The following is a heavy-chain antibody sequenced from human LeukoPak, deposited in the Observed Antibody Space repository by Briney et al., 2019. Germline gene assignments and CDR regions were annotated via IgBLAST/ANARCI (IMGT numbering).Heavy chain of an antibody. D-gene: IGHD2-2*01. CDR3: AKEPREYCSSTSCPNWFDL. Sequence: GGSLRLSCAASGVTFYSYAMSWVRQALGKGVGWVSAISASGGTTYYADSVKGGFTISRDNSENTLFLQMYSLRAEDMAVYYCAKEPREYCSSTSCPNWFDLWGQGTLVTVSS. CDR2: ISASGGTT. J-gene: IGHJ5*02. CDR1: GVTFYSYA. V-gene: IGHV3-23*01.